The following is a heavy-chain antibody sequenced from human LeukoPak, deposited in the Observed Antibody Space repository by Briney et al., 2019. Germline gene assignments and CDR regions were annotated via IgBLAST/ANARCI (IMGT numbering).Heavy chain of an antibody. CDR1: GGSFSGYY. Sequence: PSETLSLTCAVYGGSFSGYYWSWIRQPPGKGLEWIGEINHSGSTNYNPSLKSRVTISVDTSKNQFSLKLSSVTAADTAVYYCARDGSYSSPYDAFDIWGQGTMVTVSS. V-gene: IGHV4-34*01. CDR3: ARDGSYSSPYDAFDI. D-gene: IGHD6-13*01. J-gene: IGHJ3*02. CDR2: INHSGST.